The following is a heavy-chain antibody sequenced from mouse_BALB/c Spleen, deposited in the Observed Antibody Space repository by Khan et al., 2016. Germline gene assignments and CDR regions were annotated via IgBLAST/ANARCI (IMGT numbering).Heavy chain of an antibody. CDR2: ISRDSTTI. V-gene: IGHV5-17*02. Sequence: EVELVESGGGLVQPGGSRKLSCAASGFTFSYFGMHWIRQAPEKGLEWVAYISRDSTTIYYADTVRGRFTITRDKPNNTLSLHLTSLRSEYTAMYYCAPSDDDYARDDCCHGTSGTVSS. J-gene: IGHJ4*01. CDR1: GFTFSYFG. D-gene: IGHD6-1*01. CDR3: APSDDDYARDD.